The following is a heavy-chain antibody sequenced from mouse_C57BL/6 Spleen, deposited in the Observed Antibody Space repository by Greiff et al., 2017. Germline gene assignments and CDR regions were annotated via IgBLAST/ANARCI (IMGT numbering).Heavy chain of an antibody. V-gene: IGHV1-80*01. CDR1: GYAFSSYW. J-gene: IGHJ1*03. D-gene: IGHD1-1*01. Sequence: VKLMESGAELVKPGASVKISCKASGYAFSSYWMNWVKQRPGKGLEWIGQIYPGDGDTNYNGKFKGKATLTADKSSSTAYMQLSSLTSEDSAVYFCARAITTVVATYWYFDVWGTGTTVTVSS. CDR3: ARAITTVVATYWYFDV. CDR2: IYPGDGDT.